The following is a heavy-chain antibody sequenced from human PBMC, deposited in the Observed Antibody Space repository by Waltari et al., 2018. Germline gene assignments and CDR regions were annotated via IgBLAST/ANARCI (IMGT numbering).Heavy chain of an antibody. CDR1: GFSFDEYS. CDR3: ARGKAFDP. V-gene: IGHV3-21*06. CDR2: LNNGGDYK. J-gene: IGHJ5*02. Sequence: VRLVESGGGRVEPGESLRLSCVGSGFSFDEYSMNWVSQAPGKGLEWVSSLNNGGDYKGYADSVEGRFTISRDNDKNTLYLQMNDLRVDDTAIYYCARGKAFDPWGQGTRVNVSS.